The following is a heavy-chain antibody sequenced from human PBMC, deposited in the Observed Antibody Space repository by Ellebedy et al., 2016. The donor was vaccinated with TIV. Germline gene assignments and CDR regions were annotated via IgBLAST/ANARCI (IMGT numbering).Heavy chain of an antibody. Sequence: PGGSLRLSCAASGFNFSSYWLYWVRQLPGMGLHWVARINGDGRSTSYAESVKGRFTMSRDKAKNTLYLHLNSLRAEDTAVYYCAGGNYDFCNNYRDCWGQGTLVTVSS. CDR2: INGDGRST. D-gene: IGHD3-3*01. J-gene: IGHJ4*02. CDR1: GFNFSSYW. V-gene: IGHV3-74*01. CDR3: AGGNYDFCNNYRDC.